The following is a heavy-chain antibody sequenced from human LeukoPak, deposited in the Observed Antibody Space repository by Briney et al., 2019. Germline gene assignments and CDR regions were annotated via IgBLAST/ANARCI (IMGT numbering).Heavy chain of an antibody. J-gene: IGHJ3*02. V-gene: IGHV3-74*01. CDR2: INSDGGGA. Sequence: GGSLRLSCAASGITFGNNWMHWVRQGPGKGLVWISRINSDGGGAIYADSVKGRFTVSRDNAKNTLYLQMNSLRAEDTAVYYCAKDMPYFDWLKDDAFDIWGQGTMVTVSS. D-gene: IGHD3-9*01. CDR1: GITFGNNW. CDR3: AKDMPYFDWLKDDAFDI.